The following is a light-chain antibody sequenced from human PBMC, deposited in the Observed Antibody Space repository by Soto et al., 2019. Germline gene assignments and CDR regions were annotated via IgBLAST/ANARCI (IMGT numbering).Light chain of an antibody. J-gene: IGKJ1*01. CDR1: QSISSY. CDR2: AAS. Sequence: DIQMTQSPSSLSASVGDRVTITCRASQSISSYLNWYQQKPWKAPKLLIYAASSLQSGVPSRFSRSGSGTYFTRTISSLQPEDVASYYCQQSYCTPPGTCGQVTKVDIK. V-gene: IGKV1-39*01. CDR3: QQSYCTPPGT.